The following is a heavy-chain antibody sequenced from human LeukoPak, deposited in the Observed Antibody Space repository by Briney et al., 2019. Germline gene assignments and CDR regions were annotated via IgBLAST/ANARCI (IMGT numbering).Heavy chain of an antibody. Sequence: SETLSLTCTVSGGSISSYYWSWIRQPAGKGLEWIGRIYTSGSTNYNPSLKSRVTMSVDTSKNQFSLKLSSVTAADTAVYYCARERYYYGSGSYYPLDYWGQGTLVTVSS. CDR2: IYTSGST. J-gene: IGHJ4*02. V-gene: IGHV4-4*07. CDR1: GGSISSYY. D-gene: IGHD3-10*01. CDR3: ARERYYYGSGSYYPLDY.